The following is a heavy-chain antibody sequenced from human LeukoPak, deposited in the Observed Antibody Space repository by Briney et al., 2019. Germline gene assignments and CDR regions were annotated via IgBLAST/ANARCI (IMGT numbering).Heavy chain of an antibody. CDR3: ASIAAAGIILGAFDI. Sequence: GGSLRLSCAASGFTFSSYSMNWVRQAPGKGLEWLSYISSSSGTIYYADSVKGRFTISRDNAKNSLYLQMNSLRAEDTAVYYCASIAAAGIILGAFDIWGQGTMVTVSS. CDR1: GFTFSSYS. J-gene: IGHJ3*02. V-gene: IGHV3-48*01. CDR2: ISSSSGTI. D-gene: IGHD6-13*01.